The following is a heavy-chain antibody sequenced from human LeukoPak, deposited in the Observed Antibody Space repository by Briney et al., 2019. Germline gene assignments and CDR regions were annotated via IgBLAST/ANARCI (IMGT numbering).Heavy chain of an antibody. CDR2: MNPNSGNT. CDR1: GYTFTSYD. Sequence: ASVKVSCKASGYTFTSYDINWVRQATGQGLEWMGWMNPNSGNTGYAQKFQGRVTMTRNTSISTAYMELSSLRSEDTAVYYCARGGSSAVTYYYYGMDVWGQGTTVTVSS. D-gene: IGHD4-17*01. CDR3: ARGGSSAVTYYYYGMDV. J-gene: IGHJ6*02. V-gene: IGHV1-8*01.